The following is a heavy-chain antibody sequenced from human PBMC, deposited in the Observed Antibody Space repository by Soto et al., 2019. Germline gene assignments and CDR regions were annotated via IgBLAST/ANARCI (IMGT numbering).Heavy chain of an antibody. J-gene: IGHJ3*02. V-gene: IGHV3-21*01. CDR1: GFTFSSYS. Sequence: EVQLVESGGGLVKPGGSLRLSCAASGFTFSSYSMNWVRQAPGKGLEWVSSISSSSSYIYYADSVKGRFTISRDNAKNSLYLQMNSLRVEDTALYYCERLWFGGLFGMGYAFDIWGQGTMVTVSS. CDR3: ERLWFGGLFGMGYAFDI. D-gene: IGHD3-10*01. CDR2: ISSSSSYI.